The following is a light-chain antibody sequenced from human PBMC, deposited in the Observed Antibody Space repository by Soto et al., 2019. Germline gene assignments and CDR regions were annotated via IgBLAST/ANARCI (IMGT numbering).Light chain of an antibody. CDR2: GAF. CDR1: QSVSSN. Sequence: LSHSVCAVSLSPEERATLTCRASQSVSSNLAWYQQKPGQAPRFLIYGAFSRATGIPDRFSGSGSGTDFTLTISRLEPEDFAVYYCQQYGSSPVTFGQGAKVDIK. J-gene: IGKJ1*01. CDR3: QQYGSSPVT. V-gene: IGKV3-20*01.